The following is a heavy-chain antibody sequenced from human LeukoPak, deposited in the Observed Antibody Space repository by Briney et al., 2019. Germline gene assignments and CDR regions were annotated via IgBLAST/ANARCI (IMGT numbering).Heavy chain of an antibody. CDR3: ARARSSSTSWEPFDY. Sequence: ASVKVSCKASGYTFTSYGISWVRQAPGQGLEWMGWISAYNGNTNYAQKLQGRVTMTTDTSTSTAYMELRSLRSDDTAVYYCARARSSSTSWEPFDYWGQGTLVTVSS. CDR1: GYTFTSYG. D-gene: IGHD2-2*01. CDR2: ISAYNGNT. J-gene: IGHJ4*02. V-gene: IGHV1-18*01.